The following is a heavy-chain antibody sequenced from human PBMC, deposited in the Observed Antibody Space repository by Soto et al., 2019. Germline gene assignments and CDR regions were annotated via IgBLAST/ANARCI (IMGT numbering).Heavy chain of an antibody. J-gene: IGHJ5*02. Sequence: PSETLSLTCTVSGGSITSYYWNWIRQPPGKGLEWIGSISYSGSTNYNPSLKSRVTISIDMSKNQFSLKLTSVTAADTAVYSCARDRGGLPFDPWGQGTLVTVSS. CDR2: ISYSGST. CDR3: ARDRGGLPFDP. D-gene: IGHD3-10*01. V-gene: IGHV4-59*01. CDR1: GGSITSYY.